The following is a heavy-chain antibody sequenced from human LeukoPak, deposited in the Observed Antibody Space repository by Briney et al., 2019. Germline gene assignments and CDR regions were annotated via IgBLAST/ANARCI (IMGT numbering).Heavy chain of an antibody. CDR1: GFTFSSYW. CDR3: TKNSDTSIYLRWFDP. Sequence: GGSLRLSCAASGFTFSSYWMHWVRQAPGKGLLWVSRINSDGSTTNYADSVKGRFTISRDNAKNTPYLQMNSLRAEDTAVYYCTKNSDTSIYLRWFDPWGQGTLVTVSS. D-gene: IGHD3-22*01. V-gene: IGHV3-74*01. CDR2: INSDGSTT. J-gene: IGHJ5*02.